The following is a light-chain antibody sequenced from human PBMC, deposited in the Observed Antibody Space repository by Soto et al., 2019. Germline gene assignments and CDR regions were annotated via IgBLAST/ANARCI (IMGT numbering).Light chain of an antibody. J-gene: IGLJ1*01. Sequence: QSALTQPASVSGSPGQSITISCTGTNSDVGGYNYVSWYQQHPGKAPKLMIYDVSNRPSGVSDRFSGSKSGNTASLTISGLQAEDEADYHCSSYTSRNTYVFGTGTKLT. CDR2: DVS. CDR3: SSYTSRNTYV. V-gene: IGLV2-14*01. CDR1: NSDVGGYNY.